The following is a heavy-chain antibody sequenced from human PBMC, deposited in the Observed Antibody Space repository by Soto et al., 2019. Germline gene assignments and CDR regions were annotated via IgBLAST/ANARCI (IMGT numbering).Heavy chain of an antibody. CDR2: IYYSGST. V-gene: IGHV4-39*01. J-gene: IGHJ3*02. CDR3: ASPTLGAFDI. CDR1: GGSISKSNYY. Sequence: QLQLQESGPGLVKPSETLSLTCTVSGGSISKSNYYWGWIRQPPGKGLEWIGSIYYSGSTSYNSSLKSRVTISVDTSENQFSLRLSAVTAADTAVYYCASPTLGAFDIWGQGTMVTVSS. D-gene: IGHD3-16*01.